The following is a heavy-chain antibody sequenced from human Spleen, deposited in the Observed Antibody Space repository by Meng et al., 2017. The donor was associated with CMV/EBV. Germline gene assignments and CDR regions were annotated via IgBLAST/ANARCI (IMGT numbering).Heavy chain of an antibody. CDR1: GYMFTGYY. CDR2: INPNSGGT. CDR3: ARDGEWRLDGMDV. Sequence: ASVKVSCKASGYMFTGYYVHWVRRAPGQGLEWMGWINPNSGGTNYAQNFQGRVTMTRDTSSSTAYMELNRLTSDDTAVYYCARDGEWRLDGMDVWGQGTTVTVSS. J-gene: IGHJ6*02. D-gene: IGHD2-21*01. V-gene: IGHV1-2*02.